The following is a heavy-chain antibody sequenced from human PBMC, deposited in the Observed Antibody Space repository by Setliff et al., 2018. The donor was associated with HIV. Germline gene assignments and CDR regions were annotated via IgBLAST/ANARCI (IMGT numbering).Heavy chain of an antibody. V-gene: IGHV4-34*12. J-gene: IGHJ6*03. CDR1: GGSLTNYY. CDR2: IVDSGST. CDR3: ARHRDPPGSRWIFYYYYMDL. Sequence: PSETLSLTCTLYGGSLTNYYWTWIRQSPEKGLEWIGEIVDSGSTNYSPSLKSRVTISLDTAKKQFSLRLNSVTAADTGVYYCARHRDPPGSRWIFYYYYMDLWGGGTTVTVSS. D-gene: IGHD6-13*01.